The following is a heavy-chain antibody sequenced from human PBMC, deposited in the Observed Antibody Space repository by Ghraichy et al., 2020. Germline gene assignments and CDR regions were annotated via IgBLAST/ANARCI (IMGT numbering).Heavy chain of an antibody. Sequence: SETLSLTCTVSGGSISSSSYYWGWIRQSPGKGLEWIGSIYYSGSTYYNPSLKSRVTISVDTSKNQFSLKLSSVTAADTAVYYCARPGRSYAHSYYYYYGMDVWGQGTTVTVSS. D-gene: IGHD2-15*01. CDR1: GGSISSSSYY. CDR2: IYYSGST. J-gene: IGHJ6*02. V-gene: IGHV4-39*01. CDR3: ARPGRSYAHSYYYYYGMDV.